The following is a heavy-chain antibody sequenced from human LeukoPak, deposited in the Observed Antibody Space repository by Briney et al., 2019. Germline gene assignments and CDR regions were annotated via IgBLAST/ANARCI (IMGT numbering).Heavy chain of an antibody. CDR1: GYTLTELS. D-gene: IGHD2-2*01. J-gene: IGHJ5*01. V-gene: IGHV1-24*01. Sequence: GASVKVSCKVSGYTLTELSMHWVRQAPGKGLEWMGGFDPEDGETIYAQKFQGRVTMTEDTSTDTAYMELSSLRSDDTAVYYCARDRGAIYQLPQTYPTHNWFDPWGRGTTVTVSS. CDR2: FDPEDGET. CDR3: ARDRGAIYQLPQTYPTHNWFDP.